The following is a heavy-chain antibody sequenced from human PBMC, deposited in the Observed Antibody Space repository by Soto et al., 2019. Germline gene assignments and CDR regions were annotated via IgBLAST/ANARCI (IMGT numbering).Heavy chain of an antibody. CDR3: ARGNSWSGYDYYYYYMDV. D-gene: IGHD3-3*01. CDR2: INAGNGNT. Sequence: ASVKVSCKASGYTFTSYAMHWVRQAPGQRLEWMGWINAGNGNTKYSQKFQGRVTITRDTSASTAYMELSSLRSEDTAVYYCARGNSWSGYDYYYYYMDVWGKGTTVTVSS. V-gene: IGHV1-3*01. J-gene: IGHJ6*03. CDR1: GYTFTSYA.